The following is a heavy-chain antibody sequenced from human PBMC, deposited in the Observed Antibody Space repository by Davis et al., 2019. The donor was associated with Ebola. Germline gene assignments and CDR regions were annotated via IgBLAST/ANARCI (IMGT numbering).Heavy chain of an antibody. CDR3: AKDSLGALYQLLSGYYYGMDV. CDR2: IYSGGST. D-gene: IGHD2-2*01. V-gene: IGHV3-66*01. Sequence: GGSLRLSCTASGFAFSSYVMSWVRRAPGKGLEWVSVIYSGGSTYYADSVKGRFTISRDNSKNTLYLQMNSLRAEDTAVYYWAKDSLGALYQLLSGYYYGMDVWGQGTTVTVSS. CDR1: GFAFSSYV. J-gene: IGHJ6*02.